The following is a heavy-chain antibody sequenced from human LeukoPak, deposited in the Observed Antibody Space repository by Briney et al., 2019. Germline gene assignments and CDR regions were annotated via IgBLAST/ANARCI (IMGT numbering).Heavy chain of an antibody. V-gene: IGHV3-30*03. CDR1: GFTFSSYS. Sequence: GGSLRLSCAASGFTFSSYSMNWVRQAPGKGLEWVAVISYDGSNKYYADFVKGRFIISRDNSKNTLYLQMNSLRAEDTAVYYCARPRYDFYYYYYMDVWGKGTTVTVSS. D-gene: IGHD5-12*01. CDR2: ISYDGSNK. J-gene: IGHJ6*03. CDR3: ARPRYDFYYYYYMDV.